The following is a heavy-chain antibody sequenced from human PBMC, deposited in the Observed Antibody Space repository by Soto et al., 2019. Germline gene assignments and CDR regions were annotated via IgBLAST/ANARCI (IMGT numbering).Heavy chain of an antibody. CDR1: GFTFSSHW. J-gene: IGHJ4*02. V-gene: IGHV3-74*01. CDR2: IGPSGSGT. CDR3: TRDNNWSYDY. D-gene: IGHD1-1*01. Sequence: EVQLVESGGGLVQPGGSLRLSCAASGFTFSSHWMHWVRQAPGKGLVWVSHIGPSGSGTRDAESVQGRFTISRDNARNKLYLQMNSLRDEDTAVYYCTRDNNWSYDYWGQGILVTVSS.